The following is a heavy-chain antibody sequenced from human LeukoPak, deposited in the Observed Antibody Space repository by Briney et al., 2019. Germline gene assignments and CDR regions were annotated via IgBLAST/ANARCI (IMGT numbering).Heavy chain of an antibody. CDR1: GGSFSGYY. J-gene: IGHJ4*02. Sequence: SETLSLTCAVYGGSFSGYYWSWIRQPPGKGLEWIGEINHSGSTNYNPSLKSRVTISVDTSKNQFSLKLSSVTAADTAVYYCARDGRHDYGDYGVDYWGQGTLVTVSS. CDR2: INHSGST. V-gene: IGHV4-34*01. CDR3: ARDGRHDYGDYGVDY. D-gene: IGHD4-17*01.